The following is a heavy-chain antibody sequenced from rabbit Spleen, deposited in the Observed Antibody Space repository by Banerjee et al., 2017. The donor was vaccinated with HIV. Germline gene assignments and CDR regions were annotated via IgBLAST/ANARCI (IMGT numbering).Heavy chain of an antibody. CDR2: INAVTGKP. J-gene: IGHJ6*01. D-gene: IGHD8-1*01. V-gene: IGHV1S45*01. CDR1: GFSFSNKDV. CDR3: ARDTGSSFSSYGMDL. Sequence: QEQLVESGGGLVKPEGSLTLTCKASGFSFSNKDVMCWVRQAPGKGLEWIACINAVTGKPVYASWAKGRFTISRTSSTTVTLQMTSLTVADTATYFCARDTGSSFSSYGMDLWGPGTLVTVS.